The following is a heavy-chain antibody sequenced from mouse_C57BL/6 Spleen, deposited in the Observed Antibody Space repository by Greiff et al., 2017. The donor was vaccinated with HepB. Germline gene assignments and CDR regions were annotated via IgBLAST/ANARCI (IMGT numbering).Heavy chain of an antibody. CDR3: AILGRGYAMDY. J-gene: IGHJ4*01. V-gene: IGHV1-64*01. CDR1: GYTFTSYW. D-gene: IGHD4-1*01. Sequence: QVQLQQPGAELVKPGASVKLSCKASGYTFTSYWMHWVKQRPGQGLEWIGMIHPNSGSTNYNEKFKSKATLTVDKSSSTAYMQLSSLTSEDSAVYYCAILGRGYAMDYWGQGTSVTVSS. CDR2: IHPNSGST.